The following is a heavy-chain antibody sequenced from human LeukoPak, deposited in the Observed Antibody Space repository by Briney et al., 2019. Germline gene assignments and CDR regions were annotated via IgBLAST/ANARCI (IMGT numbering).Heavy chain of an antibody. CDR1: GFTFSSYS. V-gene: IGHV3-21*01. CDR2: ISSSSSYI. D-gene: IGHD3-22*01. Sequence: GGSLRLSCSASGFTFSSYSMNWVRQAPGKGLEWVSSISSSSSYIYYADSVKGRFTISRDNAKNSLYLQMNSLRAEDTAVYYCARERGFDYDSSGYYFDYWGQGTLVTVSS. J-gene: IGHJ4*02. CDR3: ARERGFDYDSSGYYFDY.